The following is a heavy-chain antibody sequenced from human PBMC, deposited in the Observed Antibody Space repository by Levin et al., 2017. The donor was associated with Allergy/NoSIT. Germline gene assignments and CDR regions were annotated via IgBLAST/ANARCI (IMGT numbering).Heavy chain of an antibody. V-gene: IGHV3-30-3*01. CDR1: GFTFSIYA. J-gene: IGHJ6*04. CDR2: ISYDGTKK. D-gene: IGHD2-15*01. Sequence: PGGSLRLSCAASGFTFSIYAMHWVRQSPGKGLEWVAIISYDGTKKFYADSVKGRFTISRDNSRNTLYLEMNDLRAEDTAIFSCARDLSYCSGGSCYQYHGVDVWGKGTTVTVSS. CDR3: ARDLSYCSGGSCYQYHGVDV.